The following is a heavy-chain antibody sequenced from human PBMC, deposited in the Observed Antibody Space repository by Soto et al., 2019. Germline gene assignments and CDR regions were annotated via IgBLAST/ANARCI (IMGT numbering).Heavy chain of an antibody. D-gene: IGHD2-2*01. CDR3: ARGRPIRPRYQLRPTPYYFDY. CDR1: GGSFSGYY. CDR2: INHSGST. V-gene: IGHV4-34*01. Sequence: QVQLQQWGAGLLKPSETLSLTCAVYGGSFSGYYWSWIRQPPGKGLEWIGEINHSGSTNYNPSLKSLVTISVDKSKNQVSLKLSSVTAADTAVYYCARGRPIRPRYQLRPTPYYFDYWGQGTLVTVSS. J-gene: IGHJ4*02.